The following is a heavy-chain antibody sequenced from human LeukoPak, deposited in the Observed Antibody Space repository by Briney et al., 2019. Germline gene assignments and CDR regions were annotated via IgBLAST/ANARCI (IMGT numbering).Heavy chain of an antibody. V-gene: IGHV5-51*01. CDR2: IYPGDSDT. CDR1: GYSFTSYW. CDR3: ARGGGIAARDYYFDY. Sequence: GESLKISCKGSGYSFTSYWIGWVRQMPGKGLEWMGIIYPGDSDTRYSPSFQGQVTISADKSISTAYLQWSSLKASDTAMYYCARGGGIAARDYYFDYWGQGTLVTVPS. D-gene: IGHD6-13*01. J-gene: IGHJ4*02.